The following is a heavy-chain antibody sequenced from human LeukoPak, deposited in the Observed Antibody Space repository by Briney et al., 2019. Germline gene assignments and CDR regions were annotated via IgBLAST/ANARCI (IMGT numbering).Heavy chain of an antibody. Sequence: SETLSLTCTVSGDSITSPGYSWTWIRQSPGKGLEWIGSISQSGHSHYSPSLKSQAFISRDTSKNAFSLNLTSVTAADTAVYFCARDVVVTSSPDAYDIWGPGKMVIVSS. CDR3: ARDVVVTSSPDAYDI. CDR1: GDSITSPGYS. V-gene: IGHV4-31*01. D-gene: IGHD2-21*01. J-gene: IGHJ3*02. CDR2: ISQSGHS.